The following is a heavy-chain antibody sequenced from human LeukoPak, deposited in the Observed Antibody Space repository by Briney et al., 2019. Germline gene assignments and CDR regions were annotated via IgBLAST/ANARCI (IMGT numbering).Heavy chain of an antibody. J-gene: IGHJ4*02. CDR3: AREGPRDGYNLYYFDY. Sequence: ASVKVSCKASGGTFSSYAISWVRQAPGQGLEWMGGIIPIFGTANYAQKFQGRVTITADESTSTAYMELSSLRSEDTAVYYCAREGPRDGYNLYYFDYWGQGTLVTVSS. V-gene: IGHV1-69*13. CDR2: IIPIFGTA. D-gene: IGHD5-24*01. CDR1: GGTFSSYA.